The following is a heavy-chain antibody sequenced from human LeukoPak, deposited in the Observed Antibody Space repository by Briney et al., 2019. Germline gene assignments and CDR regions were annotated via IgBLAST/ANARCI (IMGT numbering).Heavy chain of an antibody. CDR2: IHNSGST. CDR1: GGSISSSNW. V-gene: IGHV4-4*02. CDR3: ARGGASSIPFDP. Sequence: PSETLSLTCAVSGGSISSSNWWSWVRQPPGKGLEWIGFIHNSGSTKYNPSLMSRVTISVDTSKNQFSLKLSSVTAAETAVYYCARGGASSIPFDPWGQGTLVTVSS. D-gene: IGHD2-2*01. J-gene: IGHJ5*02.